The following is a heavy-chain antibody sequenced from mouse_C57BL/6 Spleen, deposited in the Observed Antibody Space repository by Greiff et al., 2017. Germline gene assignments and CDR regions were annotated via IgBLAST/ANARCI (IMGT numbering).Heavy chain of an antibody. CDR3: ARGVRGYFDV. CDR1: GYAFSSYW. CDR2: IYPGDGDT. Sequence: VQLVESGAELVKPGASVKISCKASGYAFSSYWMNWVKQRPGKGLEWIGQIYPGDGDTNYNGKFKGKATLTADKSSSTAYMQLSSLASEDSAVYFCARGVRGYFDVWGTGTTVTVSS. D-gene: IGHD2-13*01. J-gene: IGHJ1*03. V-gene: IGHV1-80*01.